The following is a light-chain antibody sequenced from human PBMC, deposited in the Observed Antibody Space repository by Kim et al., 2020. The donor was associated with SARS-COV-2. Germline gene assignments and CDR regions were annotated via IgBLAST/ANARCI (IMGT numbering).Light chain of an antibody. V-gene: IGKV3-15*01. CDR1: QCVTSN. Sequence: VSPGERATLTCRASQCVTSNLAWYQQKPGQAPRLLIYGAAIRATGIPDRFSGSGSGTEFTLTISSLQSEDFALYYCQQYNRWPPYIFGQATKLEI. CDR2: GAA. CDR3: QQYNRWPPYI. J-gene: IGKJ2*01.